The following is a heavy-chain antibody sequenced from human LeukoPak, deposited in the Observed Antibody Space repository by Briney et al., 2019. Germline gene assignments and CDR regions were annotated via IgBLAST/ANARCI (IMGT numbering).Heavy chain of an antibody. J-gene: IGHJ4*02. CDR2: IKQSGSEK. Sequence: PGGSLRLSCAASGFTLANYWMSWVRQAPGKGLEWVANIKQSGSEKNYVDSVRGRFTISRDNAKNSVYLQMNNLRAEDTAVYYCARESRSAFDYWGQGIMVTVSP. V-gene: IGHV3-7*01. D-gene: IGHD2-15*01. CDR1: GFTLANYW. CDR3: ARESRSAFDY.